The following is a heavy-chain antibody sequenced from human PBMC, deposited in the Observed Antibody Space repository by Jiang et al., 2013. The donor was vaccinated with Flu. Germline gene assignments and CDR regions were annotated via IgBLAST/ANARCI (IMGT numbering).Heavy chain of an antibody. CDR1: GYSFTNYW. V-gene: IGHV5-51*01. CDR2: INPGDSDP. D-gene: IGHD5-12*01. CDR3: VRGLVASS. J-gene: IGHJ4*02. Sequence: LRISCKGSGYSFTNYWIGWVRQMPGKGLEWMGVINPGDSDPRYSPSFQGQVTISADKSASTAYLQWSNLRASDSAMYYCVRGLVASSWGQGTLVTVSS.